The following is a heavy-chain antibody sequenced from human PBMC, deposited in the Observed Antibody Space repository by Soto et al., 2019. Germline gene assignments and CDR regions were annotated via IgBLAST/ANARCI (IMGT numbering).Heavy chain of an antibody. CDR3: AKPTYGDYDYYCYGMDV. Sequence: QVQLVESGGGVVQPGRSLRLSCAASGFTFSSYGRHWVRQAPGKGLEWVAVISYDGSNKYYADSVKGRFTISRDNSKNTVYQRMNSQKAEDTAVYYCAKPTYGDYDYYCYGMDVWGQGTTV. V-gene: IGHV3-30*18. CDR2: ISYDGSNK. D-gene: IGHD4-17*01. CDR1: GFTFSSYG. J-gene: IGHJ6*02.